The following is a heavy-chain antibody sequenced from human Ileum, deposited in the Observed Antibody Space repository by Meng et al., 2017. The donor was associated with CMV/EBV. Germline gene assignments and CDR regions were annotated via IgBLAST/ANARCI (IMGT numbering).Heavy chain of an antibody. V-gene: IGHV4-30-4*08. CDR1: GGSIRNPDYY. CDR2: IYYSGSA. D-gene: IGHD3-16*01. J-gene: IGHJ4*02. Sequence: GGSIRNPDYYWTWIRQPPGKGLEWIGYIYYSGSAFYNPSLKSRVTISVDTSKNQFSLRLSSVTAADTALYYCARVWGKYGLPYYFDSWGQGALVTVSS. CDR3: ARVWGKYGLPYYFDS.